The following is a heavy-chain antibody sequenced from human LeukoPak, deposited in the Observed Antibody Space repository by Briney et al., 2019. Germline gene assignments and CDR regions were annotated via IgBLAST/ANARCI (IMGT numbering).Heavy chain of an antibody. CDR2: IYYSGST. V-gene: IGHV4-39*01. J-gene: IGHJ4*02. Sequence: SETLSLTCTVSGGSISGSSYYWGWIRQPPGKGLEWIGSIYYSGSTYYNPSLKSRVTISVDTSKNQFSLKLSSVTAADTAVYYCARQEVPAASVRDWGQGTLVTVSS. CDR3: ARQEVPAASVRD. CDR1: GGSISGSSYY. D-gene: IGHD2-2*01.